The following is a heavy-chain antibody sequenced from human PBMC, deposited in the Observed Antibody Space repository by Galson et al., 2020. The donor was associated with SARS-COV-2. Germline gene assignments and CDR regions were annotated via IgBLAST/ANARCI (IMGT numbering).Heavy chain of an antibody. CDR3: AGGGGRGLDY. V-gene: IGHV3-53*01. D-gene: IGHD1-26*01. J-gene: IGHJ4*02. CDR2: IYSGGST. CDR1: GFTVSSNY. Sequence: GGSLRLSCAASGFTVSSNYMSWVRQAPGKGLEWVSVIYSGGSTYYADSVKGRYTISRDNSKNTLYLKINSLRAEERAGFYGAGGGGRGLDYWGQGTLVTVSS.